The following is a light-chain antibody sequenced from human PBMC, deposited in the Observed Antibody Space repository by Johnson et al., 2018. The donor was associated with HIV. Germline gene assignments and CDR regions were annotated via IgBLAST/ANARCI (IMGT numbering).Light chain of an antibody. CDR2: DNN. J-gene: IGLJ1*01. Sequence: QSVLTQPPSVSAAPGQKVTISCSGSSSNIGNNYVSWYQQLPGTAPKLLIYDNNKRPSGIPDRFSGSKSGTSATLGITGLQTGDEADYYCGTWDSRLRLFGTRTKVTVL. CDR1: SSNIGNNY. CDR3: GTWDSRLRL. V-gene: IGLV1-51*01.